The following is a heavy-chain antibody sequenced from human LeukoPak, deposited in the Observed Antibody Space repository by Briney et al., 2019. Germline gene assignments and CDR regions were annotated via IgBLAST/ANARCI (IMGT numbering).Heavy chain of an antibody. CDR3: ARDRYCSGGSCYGDAFDL. J-gene: IGHJ3*01. CDR2: KYIGGRT. Sequence: RSLRLSCAASGFSVRCKYMSWVRPSPRQGMGWVAIKYIGGRTEYPASLKRRWIIARDPSKNTMYPQMNSLRAEDTAVYYCARDRYCSGGSCYGDAFDLWGQGTMVTVSS. CDR1: GFSVRCKY. V-gene: IGHV3-53*01. D-gene: IGHD2-15*01.